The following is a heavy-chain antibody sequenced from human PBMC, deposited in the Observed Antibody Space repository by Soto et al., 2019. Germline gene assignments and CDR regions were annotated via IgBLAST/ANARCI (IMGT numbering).Heavy chain of an antibody. CDR3: ARDPWAADY. D-gene: IGHD3-16*01. Sequence: EVQLVESGGGLVQPGGSLRLSCAASGFTVSTKYMSWVRQAPGKGLEWVSVIYSGGSTFYADSVRGRFTISRDNSKNTGNLQMTSLRAEDTAVYYCARDPWAADYWGQGTLVTVSS. CDR2: IYSGGST. CDR1: GFTVSTKY. V-gene: IGHV3-66*01. J-gene: IGHJ4*02.